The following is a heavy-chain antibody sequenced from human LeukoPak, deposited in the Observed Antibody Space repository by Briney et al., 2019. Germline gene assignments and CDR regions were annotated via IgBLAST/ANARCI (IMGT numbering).Heavy chain of an antibody. CDR3: ARGYVLVWFGELLRGSTYFDY. J-gene: IGHJ4*02. CDR1: GGSLSSTNW. D-gene: IGHD3-10*01. CDR2: IYHTGST. V-gene: IGHV4-4*02. Sequence: PSETLSLTCAVSGGSLSSTNWWSWVRQPPGKGLEWIGEIYHTGSTNYNPSLKSRVTISIDKSRNQFSLKLNSVTAADTAVYYCARGYVLVWFGELLRGSTYFDYWGQGTLVTVSS.